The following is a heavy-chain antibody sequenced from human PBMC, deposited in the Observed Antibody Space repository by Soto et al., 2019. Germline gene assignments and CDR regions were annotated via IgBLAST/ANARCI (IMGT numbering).Heavy chain of an antibody. CDR2: IYYSGST. Sequence: SETLSLTCAVYGGSFSGYYWSWIRQPPGKGLEWIGYIYYSGSTNYNPSLKSRVTISVDTSKNQFSLKLSSVTAADTAVYYCARDFGSSGWSHDAFDIWGQGTMVTVSS. CDR3: ARDFGSSGWSHDAFDI. CDR1: GGSFSGYY. V-gene: IGHV4-59*01. D-gene: IGHD6-19*01. J-gene: IGHJ3*02.